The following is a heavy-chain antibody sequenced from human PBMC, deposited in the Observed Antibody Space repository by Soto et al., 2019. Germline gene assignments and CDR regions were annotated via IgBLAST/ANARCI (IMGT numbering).Heavy chain of an antibody. D-gene: IGHD2-21*02. V-gene: IGHV3-30-3*01. J-gene: IGHJ4*02. Sequence: QVQLVESGGGVVQPGRSLRLSCAASGFTFSSYAMHWVRQAPGKGQEWVAVISYDGSNKYYADSVKGRFTISRDNSKNTLYLQMNSLRAEDTAVYYCARDPAYCGGDCYSYYFDYWGQGTLVTVSS. CDR1: GFTFSSYA. CDR3: ARDPAYCGGDCYSYYFDY. CDR2: ISYDGSNK.